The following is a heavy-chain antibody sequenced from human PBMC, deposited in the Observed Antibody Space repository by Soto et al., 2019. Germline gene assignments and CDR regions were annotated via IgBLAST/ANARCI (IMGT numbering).Heavy chain of an antibody. CDR2: IYYSGST. Sequence: AETLSLTCTVSGGSISSSSYYWGWIRQPPGKGLEWIGGIYYSGSTYYNPSLKSRVTISVDTSKNQLPLKMSSVTAADTAVYYCAGHYSGYDLYWFDPWGQGTLVTVSS. CDR1: GGSISSSSYY. D-gene: IGHD5-12*01. J-gene: IGHJ5*02. V-gene: IGHV4-39*01. CDR3: AGHYSGYDLYWFDP.